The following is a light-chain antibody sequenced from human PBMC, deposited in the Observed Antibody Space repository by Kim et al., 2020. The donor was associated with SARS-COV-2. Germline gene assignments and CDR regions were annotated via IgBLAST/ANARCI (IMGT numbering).Light chain of an antibody. V-gene: IGLV1-44*01. CDR1: RSNIGSNT. CDR3: STWDDSVFGFV. Sequence: ELTQPPSTSGTPGQSVSISCSGGRSNIGSNTVVWYQQLPGTAPKLLMYKNNQRPSGVPDRFSGSKSGTSASLAISGLQSEDEADYYCSTWDDSVFGFVFGSGTKVTVL. J-gene: IGLJ1*01. CDR2: KNN.